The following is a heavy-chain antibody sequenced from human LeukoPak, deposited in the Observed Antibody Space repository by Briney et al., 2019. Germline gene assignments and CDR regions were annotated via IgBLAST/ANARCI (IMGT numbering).Heavy chain of an antibody. CDR2: ISGSGGST. CDR3: AKASDTAMTAGFDY. J-gene: IGHJ4*02. D-gene: IGHD5-18*01. V-gene: IGHV3-23*01. Sequence: GGSLRLSCAASGFTFSNAWMSWVRQAPGKGLEWVSAISGSGGSTYYADSVKGRFTISRDNSKNTLYLQMNSLRAEDTAVYYCAKASDTAMTAGFDYWGQGTLVTVSS. CDR1: GFTFSNAW.